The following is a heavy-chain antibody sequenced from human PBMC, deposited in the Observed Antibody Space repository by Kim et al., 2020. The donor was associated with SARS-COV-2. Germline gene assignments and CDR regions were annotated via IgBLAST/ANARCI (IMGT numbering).Heavy chain of an antibody. Sequence: SETLSLTCTVSGGSISSGGYYWSWIRQHPGKGLEWIGYIYYSGSTYYNPSLKSRVTISVDTSKNQFSLKLSSVTAAATSLYYCARGGRIFDNWVDPSGPG. CDR2: IYYSGST. D-gene: IGHD1-26*01. V-gene: IGHV4-31*03. CDR3: ARGGRIFDNWVDP. CDR1: GGSISSGGYY. J-gene: IGHJ5*02.